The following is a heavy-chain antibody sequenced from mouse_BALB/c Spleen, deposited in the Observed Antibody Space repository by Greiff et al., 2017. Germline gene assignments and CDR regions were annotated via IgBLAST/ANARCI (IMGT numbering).Heavy chain of an antibody. Sequence: EVMLVESGGGLVKPGGSLKLSCAASGFTFSDYYMYWVRQTPEKRLEWVATISDGGSYTYYPDSVKGRFTISRDNAKNNLYLQMSSLKSEDTAMYYCARDAYGNYPAYWGQGTLVTVSA. CDR2: ISDGGSYT. CDR3: ARDAYGNYPAY. V-gene: IGHV5-4*02. D-gene: IGHD2-1*01. J-gene: IGHJ3*01. CDR1: GFTFSDYY.